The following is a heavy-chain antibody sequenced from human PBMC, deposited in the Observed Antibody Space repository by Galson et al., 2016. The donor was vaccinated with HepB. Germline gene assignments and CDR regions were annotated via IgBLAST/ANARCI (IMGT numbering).Heavy chain of an antibody. J-gene: IGHJ1*01. CDR1: GYNFHDYG. V-gene: IGHV1-18*01. Sequence: SVKVSCKASGYNFHDYGISWVRRAPGQGLEWMGWIRASNGNTQYAQKFQDRVTMTTDTSTRTAYMELRSLTYDDTAVYYCAVRSSGVLSPWGQGTPVIVS. D-gene: IGHD6-25*01. CDR3: AVRSSGVLSP. CDR2: IRASNGNT.